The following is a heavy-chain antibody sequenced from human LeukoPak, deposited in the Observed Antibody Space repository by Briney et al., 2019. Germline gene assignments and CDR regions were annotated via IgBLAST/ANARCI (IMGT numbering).Heavy chain of an antibody. D-gene: IGHD3-3*01. CDR1: GYTFTSYD. CDR2: MNPNSGNT. V-gene: IGHV1-8*03. Sequence: ASVKVSCKASGYTFTSYDINWVRQATGQGLEWMGWMNPNSGNTGYAQKFQGRVTITRNTSISTAYMELSSPRSEDTAVYYCARGQQITIFGVVILVGWFDPWGQGTLVTVSS. CDR3: ARGQQITIFGVVILVGWFDP. J-gene: IGHJ5*02.